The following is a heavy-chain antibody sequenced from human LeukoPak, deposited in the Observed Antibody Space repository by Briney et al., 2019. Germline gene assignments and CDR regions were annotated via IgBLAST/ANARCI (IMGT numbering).Heavy chain of an antibody. D-gene: IGHD2-2*01. CDR1: GFTFGDYA. CDR2: IRSKAYGGTT. CDR3: TRVGESLGYCSSTSCYVFYYFDY. Sequence: GGSLRLSCTAPGFTFGDYAMSWVRQAPGKGLEWVGFIRSKAYGGTTEYAASVKGRFTISRDDSKSIAYLQMNSLKTEDTAVYYCTRVGESLGYCSSTSCYVFYYFDYWGQGILVTVSS. V-gene: IGHV3-49*04. J-gene: IGHJ4*02.